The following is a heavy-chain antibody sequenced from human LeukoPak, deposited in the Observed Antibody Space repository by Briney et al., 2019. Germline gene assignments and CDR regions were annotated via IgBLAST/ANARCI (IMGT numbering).Heavy chain of an antibody. CDR3: ARDHRSGYYYGSGSYYRAPYDWFDP. V-gene: IGHV4-59*01. J-gene: IGHJ5*02. CDR2: IYYSGST. D-gene: IGHD3-10*01. CDR1: GGSISSYY. Sequence: PSETLSLTCTVSGGSISSYYWSWIRQPPGKGLEWIGYIYYSGSTNYNPSLNSRVTISVDTSKNQFSLKLSSVTAADTAVYYCARDHRSGYYYGSGSYYRAPYDWFDPWGQGTLVTVSS.